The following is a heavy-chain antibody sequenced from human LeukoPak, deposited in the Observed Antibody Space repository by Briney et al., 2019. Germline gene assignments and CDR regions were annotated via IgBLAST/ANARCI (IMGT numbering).Heavy chain of an antibody. CDR2: FSGGGDS. D-gene: IGHD7-27*01. J-gene: IGHJ4*02. CDR1: GFTSGIYA. V-gene: IGHV3-23*01. Sequence: GGSLRLSCAASGFTSGIYAVSWVRQAPGKGLEWVSAFSGGGDSYYADSVKGRFTISRDNSKKILYLQMNSLRAEDTAVYYCTKTGGPWDWGQGTLVTVSS. CDR3: TKTGGPWD.